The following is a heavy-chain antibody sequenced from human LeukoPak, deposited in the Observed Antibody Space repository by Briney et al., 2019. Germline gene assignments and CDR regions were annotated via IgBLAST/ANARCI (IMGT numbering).Heavy chain of an antibody. D-gene: IGHD3-10*01. Sequence: ASVKVSCKASGGTFSSYAISCVRQAPGQGLEWMGRIIPILGIANYAQKFQGRVTITADKSTSTAYMELSSLRSEDTAVYYCAIRGATITPFDYWGQGTLVTVSS. J-gene: IGHJ4*02. CDR3: AIRGATITPFDY. V-gene: IGHV1-69*04. CDR2: IIPILGIA. CDR1: GGTFSSYA.